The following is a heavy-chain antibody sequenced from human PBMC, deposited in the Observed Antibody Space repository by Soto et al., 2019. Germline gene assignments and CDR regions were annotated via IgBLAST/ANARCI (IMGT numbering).Heavy chain of an antibody. Sequence: SETLSLTCTVSGGSISSYYWSWIRQPPGKGLEWIGYIYYSGSTNYNPSLKSRVTISVDTSKNQFSLKLSSVTAADTAVYYCARVGYYDSSGYYGRGVIDYWGQGTLVTVSS. CDR1: GGSISSYY. D-gene: IGHD3-22*01. CDR3: ARVGYYDSSGYYGRGVIDY. J-gene: IGHJ4*02. CDR2: IYYSGST. V-gene: IGHV4-59*01.